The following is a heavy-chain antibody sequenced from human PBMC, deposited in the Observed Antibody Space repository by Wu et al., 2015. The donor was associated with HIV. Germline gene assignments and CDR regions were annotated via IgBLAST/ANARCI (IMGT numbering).Heavy chain of an antibody. CDR1: GGTFSSYA. J-gene: IGHJ6*03. CDR3: ASKKTEPESVYATPYSYYMDV. D-gene: IGHD1-14*01. CDR2: IIPIFGTA. Sequence: QVQLVQSGAEVKKPGSSVKVSCKASGGTFSSYAISWVRQAPGQGLEWMGGIIPIFGTANYAQKFQGRVTITADESTSTAYMELSSLRSEDTAVYYCASKKTEPESVYATPYSYYMDVVGTNGDHGPPSP. V-gene: IGHV1-69*12.